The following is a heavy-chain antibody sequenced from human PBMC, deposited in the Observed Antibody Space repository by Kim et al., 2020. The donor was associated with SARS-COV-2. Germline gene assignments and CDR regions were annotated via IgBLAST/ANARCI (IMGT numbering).Heavy chain of an antibody. D-gene: IGHD2-2*01. CDR1: GFTFSSYA. CDR3: AKWGTFCSSPTCYSFFDY. CDR2: ISDSGART. Sequence: GGSLRLSCAASGFTFSSYAMSCVRQAPGKGLEWVSAISDSGARTYYADSVKGRFTISRDNSNNTLCLQMNSLTAEDTAVYYCAKWGTFCSSPTCYSFFDYWGQGTLVTVSS. J-gene: IGHJ4*02. V-gene: IGHV3-23*01.